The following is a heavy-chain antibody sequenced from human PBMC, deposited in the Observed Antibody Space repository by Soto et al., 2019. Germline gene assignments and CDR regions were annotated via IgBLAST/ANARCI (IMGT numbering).Heavy chain of an antibody. J-gene: IGHJ6*02. D-gene: IGHD1-20*01. Sequence: QVQLQQRGADLLKPSETLSLTCVLSGGSFRHSLWGWVRQSPWQGLEWIGEINESGVANYLSSLNSRVYISIETSRNQFSLKLNSVTTADATVYYCARASLITGHDDKDFALDVWGHGTTVTVSS. CDR2: INESGVA. V-gene: IGHV4-34*02. CDR3: ARASLITGHDDKDFALDV. CDR1: GGSFRHSL.